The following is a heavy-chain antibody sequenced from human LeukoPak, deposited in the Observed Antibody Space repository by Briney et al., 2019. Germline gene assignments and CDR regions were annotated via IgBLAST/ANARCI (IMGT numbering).Heavy chain of an antibody. Sequence: SETLSLTCTVSGGSMSNYYWSWIRQPPGKGLEWIGYIYYSGSTNYNPSLKSRVTISVDTSKNQFSLKLSSVTAADTAVYYCARVSSRNAFDIWGQGTMVTVSS. J-gene: IGHJ3*02. CDR1: GGSMSNYY. CDR2: IYYSGST. CDR3: ARVSSRNAFDI. D-gene: IGHD6-13*01. V-gene: IGHV4-59*12.